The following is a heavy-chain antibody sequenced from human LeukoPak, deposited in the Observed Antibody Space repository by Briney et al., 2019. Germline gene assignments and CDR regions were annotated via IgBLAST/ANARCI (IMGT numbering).Heavy chain of an antibody. Sequence: SESLSLTCSVSGGSISTSNYYWVWIRQSPEKGLEWIGSIFHNGNAFYSPSLQSRVTMSLDTSKSQFYLRLTSVTAADTAVYYCARQETVTGADYFDYWGQGTLVTVSS. CDR3: ARQETVTGADYFDY. CDR1: GGSISTSNYY. J-gene: IGHJ4*02. CDR2: IFHNGNA. V-gene: IGHV4-39*01. D-gene: IGHD4-17*01.